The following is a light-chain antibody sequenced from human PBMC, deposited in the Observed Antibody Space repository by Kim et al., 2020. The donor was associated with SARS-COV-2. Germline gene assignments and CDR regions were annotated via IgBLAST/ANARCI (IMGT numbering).Light chain of an antibody. Sequence: ALGQSVRITCQGDSLRSYYASWYQQKPGKAPVLFIYGKNNRPSGIPDRFSGSSSGNTASLTISGAQAEDEADYSCNSRDSSGNHVVFGGGTQLTVL. CDR1: SLRSYY. J-gene: IGLJ2*01. CDR3: NSRDSSGNHVV. CDR2: GKN. V-gene: IGLV3-19*01.